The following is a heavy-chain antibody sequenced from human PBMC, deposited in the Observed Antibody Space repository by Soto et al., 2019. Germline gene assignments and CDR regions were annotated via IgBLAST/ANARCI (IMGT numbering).Heavy chain of an antibody. CDR2: ISYDGILK. D-gene: IGHD3-10*01. CDR3: AKDFKISGGHYGSLNYYYGMDV. J-gene: IGHJ6*02. CDR1: GFTFSAFG. Sequence: QVHLVESGGGVVQPGRSLRLSCEASGFTFSAFGMHWVRQAPGQGLEWVAIISYDGILKYYADSVKGRFTISRDTSKSALYLQMNSLRPEDTAVYYCAKDFKISGGHYGSLNYYYGMDVWGQGTTVTVSS. V-gene: IGHV3-30*18.